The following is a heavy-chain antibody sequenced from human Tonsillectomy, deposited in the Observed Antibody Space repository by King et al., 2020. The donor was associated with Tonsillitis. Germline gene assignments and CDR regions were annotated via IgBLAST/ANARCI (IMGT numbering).Heavy chain of an antibody. V-gene: IGHV3-64*05. Sequence: VQLVESGGGLVQPGGSLRLACSASGFTFSYYTMHWVRQAPGKGLEYVSAISSNGGSTYYADSVKCRFTISRDDSKNTLYVQMSSLRAEDTAVYYCVKLTYDSSAYPFWGQGTLVTVAS. CDR3: VKLTYDSSAYPF. J-gene: IGHJ4*02. CDR1: GFTFSYYT. D-gene: IGHD3-22*01. CDR2: ISSNGGST.